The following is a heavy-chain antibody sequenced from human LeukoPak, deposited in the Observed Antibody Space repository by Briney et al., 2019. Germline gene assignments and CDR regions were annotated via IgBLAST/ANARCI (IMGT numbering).Heavy chain of an antibody. CDR3: ATFTRLEWLSPDY. CDR2: INVGNGNT. V-gene: IGHV1-3*01. Sequence: ASVKVSCKASGYTFTTHAMHWVRQAPGQRLEWMGWINVGNGNTKYSQKFQGRVTITRDTSASTAYMELSSLRSEDTAVYYCATFTRLEWLSPDYWGQGTLVTVSS. J-gene: IGHJ4*02. D-gene: IGHD3-3*01. CDR1: GYTFTTHA.